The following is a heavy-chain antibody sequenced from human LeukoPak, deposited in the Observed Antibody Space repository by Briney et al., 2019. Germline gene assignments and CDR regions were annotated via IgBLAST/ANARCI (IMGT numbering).Heavy chain of an antibody. D-gene: IGHD4-17*01. CDR3: ARDVGEDGDYGGL. Sequence: PSETLSLTCTVSGDSITSSGYYWGWIRQPPGKGLEWVGSVDYSGNTYYNPSLKSRVTISVDTSKNQFSLKLSSVTAADTAVYYCARDVGEDGDYGGLWGQGTLVTVSS. CDR1: GDSITSSGYY. CDR2: VDYSGNT. J-gene: IGHJ4*02. V-gene: IGHV4-39*07.